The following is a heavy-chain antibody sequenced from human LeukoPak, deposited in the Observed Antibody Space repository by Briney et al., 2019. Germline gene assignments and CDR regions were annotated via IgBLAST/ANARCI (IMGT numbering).Heavy chain of an antibody. J-gene: IGHJ5*02. D-gene: IGHD3-9*01. CDR3: ARESTIFWIDP. CDR1: GFTFSSYW. CDR2: IKQDGSEK. Sequence: PGGSLRLSCAASGFTFSSYWMSWVRQAPGKGLEWVANIKQDGSEKYYVDSVKGRFTISRDNAKNSLYLQMNSLRAADTAVYYCARESTIFWIDPWGQGTLVTVSS. V-gene: IGHV3-7*03.